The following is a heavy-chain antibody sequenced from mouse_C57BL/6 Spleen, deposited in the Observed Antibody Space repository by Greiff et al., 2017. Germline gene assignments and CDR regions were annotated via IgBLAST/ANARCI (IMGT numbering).Heavy chain of an antibody. D-gene: IGHD2-1*01. V-gene: IGHV1-9*01. CDR1: GYTFTGYW. CDR3: AREGVYDGNRAGFAY. J-gene: IGHJ3*01. CDR2: ILPGSGST. Sequence: QVQLQQSGAELMKPGVSVKLSCKATGYTFTGYWIEWVKQRPGHGLEWIGKILPGSGSTNYNEKFKGKATFTADTSSNTAYMQLSSLTTEDSAIYYCAREGVYDGNRAGFAYWGQGTLVTVSA.